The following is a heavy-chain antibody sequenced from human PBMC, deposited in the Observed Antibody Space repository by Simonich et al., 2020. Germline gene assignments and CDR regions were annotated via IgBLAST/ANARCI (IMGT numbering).Heavy chain of an antibody. D-gene: IGHD7-27*01. Sequence: QVQLVESGGGVVQPGRSLRLSCAASGFTFSSYAMHWVRQAPGKGLGGVGVISYDGSNKYYADSVKGRFTISRDNSKNTLYLQMNSLRAEDTAVYYCARDRNWGWFDPWGQGTLVTVSS. CDR3: ARDRNWGWFDP. CDR2: ISYDGSNK. J-gene: IGHJ5*02. CDR1: GFTFSSYA. V-gene: IGHV3-30*07.